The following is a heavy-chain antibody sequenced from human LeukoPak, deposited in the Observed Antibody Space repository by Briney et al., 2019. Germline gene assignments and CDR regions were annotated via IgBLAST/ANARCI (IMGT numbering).Heavy chain of an antibody. V-gene: IGHV3-33*01. J-gene: IGHJ4*02. CDR1: GFTFRSHA. D-gene: IGHD1-1*01. CDR2: IWFDGSNK. Sequence: PGGSLRLTCAASGFTFRSHAMHWVRQAPGKGLEWVAHIWFDGSNKYFADSVKGRFTISRGNSKNTLYLQMNSLRAEDTAVYYCARDGRSGPHFDSWGQGTLVTVSS. CDR3: ARDGRSGPHFDS.